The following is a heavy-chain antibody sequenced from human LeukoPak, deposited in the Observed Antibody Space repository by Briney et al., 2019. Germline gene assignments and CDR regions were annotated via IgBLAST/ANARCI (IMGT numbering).Heavy chain of an antibody. D-gene: IGHD3-22*01. CDR1: GFPFSIYW. CDR2: IKPDGSEK. Sequence: GGSPRLSCAASGFPFSIYWMTWVRQAPGKGLEWVANIKPDGSEKYYVDSAKGRFTISRDNAKNSLYLQMNSLRAEDTAVYYCARDLGDRSGYSLVSWGQGTLVTVYS. J-gene: IGHJ5*02. V-gene: IGHV3-7*01. CDR3: ARDLGDRSGYSLVS.